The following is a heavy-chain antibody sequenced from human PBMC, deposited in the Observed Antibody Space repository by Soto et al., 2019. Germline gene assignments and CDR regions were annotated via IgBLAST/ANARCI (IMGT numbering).Heavy chain of an antibody. CDR2: IIPIFGTA. V-gene: IGHV1-69*13. Sequence: GASVKVSCKASGGTFSSYAISWVRQAPGQGLEWMGGIIPIFGTANYAQKFQGRVTITADESTSTAYMELSSLRSEDTAVYYCARDSSGTAMVRFDYWGQGTLVTVSS. CDR3: ARDSSGTAMVRFDY. D-gene: IGHD5-18*01. J-gene: IGHJ4*02. CDR1: GGTFSSYA.